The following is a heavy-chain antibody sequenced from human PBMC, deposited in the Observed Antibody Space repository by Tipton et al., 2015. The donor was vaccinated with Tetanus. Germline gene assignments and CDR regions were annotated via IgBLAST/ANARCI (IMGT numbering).Heavy chain of an antibody. J-gene: IGHJ4*02. CDR2: IDYFGST. Sequence: TLSLTCTVSGGSISTYHWNWIRQSPGKGLEWIGYIDYFGSTKYNPSLKSRVAMSVDTSKNQLSLRLNSVTSADTAVYYCARGGSYHTPPGYWGQGTLVTVSS. CDR1: GGSISTYH. D-gene: IGHD1-26*01. CDR3: ARGGSYHTPPGY. V-gene: IGHV4-59*01.